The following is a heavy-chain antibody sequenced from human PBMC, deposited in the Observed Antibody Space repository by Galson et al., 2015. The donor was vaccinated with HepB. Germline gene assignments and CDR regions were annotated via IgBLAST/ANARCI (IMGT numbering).Heavy chain of an antibody. CDR3: AKEYINSWYPLDY. CDR2: IRFDGSDK. D-gene: IGHD6-13*01. V-gene: IGHV3-30*02. CDR1: GFMFRRYG. Sequence: SLRLSCAASGFMFRRYGMHWVRQAPGKGLEWVTFIRFDGSDKYYADSVRGRFTISRDNSKNTLTLQMNSLRPEDTAVYYCAKEYINSWYPLDYWGQGTPVTVSS. J-gene: IGHJ4*02.